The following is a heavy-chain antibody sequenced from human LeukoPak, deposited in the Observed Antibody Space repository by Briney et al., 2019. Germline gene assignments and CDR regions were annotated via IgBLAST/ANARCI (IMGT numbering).Heavy chain of an antibody. CDR2: IYYSGST. V-gene: IGHV4-31*03. J-gene: IGHJ5*02. CDR3: ARDERDYYGSGSYYSWFDP. D-gene: IGHD3-10*01. Sequence: PSQTLSLTCTVSGGSISGGGYYWSWIRQHPGKGLEWIGYIYYSGSTYYNPSLKSRVTISVDTSKNQFSLKLSSVTAADTAVYYCARDERDYYGSGSYYSWFDPWGQGTLVTVSS. CDR1: GGSISGGGYY.